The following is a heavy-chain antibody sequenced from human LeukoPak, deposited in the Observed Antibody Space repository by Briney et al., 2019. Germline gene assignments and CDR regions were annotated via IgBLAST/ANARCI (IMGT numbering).Heavy chain of an antibody. D-gene: IGHD3-10*01. CDR1: GYTFTSYG. CDR2: INPNSGGT. CDR3: ARSRYGSGSYFGY. J-gene: IGHJ4*02. Sequence: ASVKVSCKASGYTFTSYGISWVRQAPGQGLEWMGWINPNSGGTNYAQKFQGRVTMTRDTSISTAYMELSRLRSDDTAVYYCARSRYGSGSYFGYWGQGTLVTVSS. V-gene: IGHV1-2*02.